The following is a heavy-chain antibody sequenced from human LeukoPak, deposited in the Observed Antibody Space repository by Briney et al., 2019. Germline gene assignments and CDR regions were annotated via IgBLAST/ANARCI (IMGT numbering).Heavy chain of an antibody. J-gene: IGHJ4*02. CDR1: GGSISSYY. V-gene: IGHV4-59*05. CDR3: ASPGGYCSGISCPMNFDY. CDR2: IYYSGST. D-gene: IGHD2-15*01. Sequence: SETLSLTCTVSGGSISSYYWSWIRQPPGKGLEWIGSIYYSGSTYYNPSLKSRVTISVDTSKNQFSLKLSSVTAADTAVYYCASPGGYCSGISCPMNFDYWGQGTLVIVSS.